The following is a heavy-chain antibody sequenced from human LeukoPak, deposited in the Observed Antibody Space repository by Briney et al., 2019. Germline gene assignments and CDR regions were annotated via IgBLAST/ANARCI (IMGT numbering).Heavy chain of an antibody. CDR2: ITPIIGTT. CDR1: GYTFTCHG. Sequence: ASVKVSCKASGYTFTCHGISWVRQAPGQGLEWMGRITPIIGTTKYAQRFQGRVTITADTSTSTAYLELRGLTYDDSAVYYCTRVTLRGSKYNWFDPWGQGTHVSVSS. D-gene: IGHD1-26*01. J-gene: IGHJ5*02. V-gene: IGHV1-18*01. CDR3: TRVTLRGSKYNWFDP.